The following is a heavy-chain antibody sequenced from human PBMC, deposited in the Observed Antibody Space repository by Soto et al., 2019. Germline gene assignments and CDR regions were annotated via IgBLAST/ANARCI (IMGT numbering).Heavy chain of an antibody. J-gene: IGHJ4*02. V-gene: IGHV3-7*01. D-gene: IGHD6-25*01. CDR3: ARDLDWSGYGDAGYFDY. CDR2: IKQDGSEK. Sequence: GGSLRLSCAASGFTFSSYWMSWVRQAPGKGLEWVANIKQDGSEKYYVDSVKGRFTISRDNAKNSLYLQMNSLRAEDTAVYYCARDLDWSGYGDAGYFDYWGQGTLVTVSA. CDR1: GFTFSSYW.